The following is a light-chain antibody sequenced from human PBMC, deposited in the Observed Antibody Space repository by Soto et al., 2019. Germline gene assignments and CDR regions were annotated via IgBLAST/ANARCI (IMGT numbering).Light chain of an antibody. CDR3: HQYGSSPRT. J-gene: IGKJ1*01. Sequence: EIVLTQSPGTQSLSPGDRATLSCRANQSVSSNFLAWYQQKPGQAPRLLIYGASIRATGIPDRFSGSGSGTDSTLTIRRLEPEDFAMYFCHQYGSSPRTFGQGTKVEIK. V-gene: IGKV3-20*01. CDR2: GAS. CDR1: QSVSSNF.